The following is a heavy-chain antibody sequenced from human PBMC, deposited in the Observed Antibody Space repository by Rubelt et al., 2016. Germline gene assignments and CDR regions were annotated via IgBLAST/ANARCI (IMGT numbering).Heavy chain of an antibody. CDR3: ARSYDGDYVLDFDY. J-gene: IGHJ4*02. CDR2: INHSGST. CDR1: GGSFSGYY. D-gene: IGHD4-17*01. Sequence: QVQLQQWGAGLLKPSETLSLTCAVYGGSFSGYYWSWIRQPPGKGLEWIGEINHSGSTNYNPSLKSQVTISVDTSKNQFSLKLSSVTAADTAVYYCARSYDGDYVLDFDYWGQGTLVTVSS. V-gene: IGHV4-34*01.